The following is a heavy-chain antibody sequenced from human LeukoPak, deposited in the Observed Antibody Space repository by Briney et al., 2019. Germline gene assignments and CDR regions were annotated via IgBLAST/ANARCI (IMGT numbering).Heavy chain of an antibody. J-gene: IGHJ4*02. D-gene: IGHD3-22*01. V-gene: IGHV3-64*01. Sequence: GGSLRLSCAASGFTFSSYVMYWVRQAPGKGLEYVSSISSNGGSTYYANSVKGRFTISRDNSKNTLYLQMGSLRAEDMAVYYCARGGQSKYDSSGYLNYCDHWGQGSLVTVSS. CDR1: GFTFSSYV. CDR2: ISSNGGST. CDR3: ARGGQSKYDSSGYLNYCDH.